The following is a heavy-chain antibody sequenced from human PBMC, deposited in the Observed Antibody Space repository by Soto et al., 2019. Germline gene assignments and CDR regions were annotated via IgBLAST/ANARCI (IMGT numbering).Heavy chain of an antibody. Sequence: PSETLSLTCAVSGYSISSGYYWGWIRQPPGKGLEWIGSIYHSGSTYYNPSLKSRVTISVDTSKNQFSLKLSSVTAADTAVYYCARVQLAGRGGFDYWGQGTLVTVSS. V-gene: IGHV4-38-2*01. J-gene: IGHJ4*02. CDR3: ARVQLAGRGGFDY. CDR2: IYHSGST. CDR1: GYSISSGYY. D-gene: IGHD1-1*01.